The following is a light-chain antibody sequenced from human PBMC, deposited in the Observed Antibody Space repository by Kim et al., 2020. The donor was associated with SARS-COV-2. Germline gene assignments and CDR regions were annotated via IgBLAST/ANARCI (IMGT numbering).Light chain of an antibody. J-gene: IGLJ1*01. CDR3: CSYAGTATYV. CDR1: SSTVGNYDF. V-gene: IGLV2-23*01. CDR2: EGT. Sequence: QSALTQPASVSGSPGQSITISCTGTSSTVGNYDFVSWYQHHPGKAPKLMIYEGTKRPPGVSNRFSGSKSGNTASLTISGLQAEDEADYYCCSYAGTATYVFGTGTKVTVL.